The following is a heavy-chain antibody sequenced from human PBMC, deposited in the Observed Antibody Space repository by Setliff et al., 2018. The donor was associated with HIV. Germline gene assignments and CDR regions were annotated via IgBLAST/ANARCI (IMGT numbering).Heavy chain of an antibody. D-gene: IGHD2-15*01. V-gene: IGHV3-48*01. CDR2: ISGLGGGTI. J-gene: IGHJ2*01. CDR1: GFTFSPYW. CDR3: ASNLRSGYWYFDL. Sequence: PGGSLRLSCAASGFTFSPYWMHWVRQAPGKGLEWVSYISGLGGGTIYYADSVKGRFTISRDNSKNRLDLQMGSLRAEDMAVYYCASNLRSGYWYFDLWGRGTLVTVSS.